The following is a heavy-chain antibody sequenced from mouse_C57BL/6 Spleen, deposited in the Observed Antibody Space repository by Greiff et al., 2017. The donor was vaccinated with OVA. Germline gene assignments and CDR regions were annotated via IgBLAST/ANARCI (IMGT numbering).Heavy chain of an antibody. CDR2: IDPSDSET. CDR3: AKDSNYSWFAY. D-gene: IGHD2-5*01. J-gene: IGHJ3*01. Sequence: QVQLQQPGAELVRPGSSVKLSCKASGYTFTSYWMHWVKQRPIHGLEWIGNIDPSDSETHYNQKFKDKATLTVDRSSSTAYMQLSSLTSEDSAVYYCAKDSNYSWFAYWGQGTLVTVSA. V-gene: IGHV1-52*01. CDR1: GYTFTSYW.